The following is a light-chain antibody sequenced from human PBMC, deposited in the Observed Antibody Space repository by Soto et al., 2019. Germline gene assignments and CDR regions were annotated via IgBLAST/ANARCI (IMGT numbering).Light chain of an antibody. Sequence: DIQMTHSPFSLSASVGDRVTLTCQSSHDIRKYLNWYQQQPGXAPKLLSYDASNMDTGVPSRCTGSGSATDLTFTINNLQPEDIAIYYCQQYENFPITFGQRTRLEIK. V-gene: IGKV1-33*01. CDR3: QQYENFPIT. CDR2: DAS. CDR1: HDIRKY. J-gene: IGKJ5*01.